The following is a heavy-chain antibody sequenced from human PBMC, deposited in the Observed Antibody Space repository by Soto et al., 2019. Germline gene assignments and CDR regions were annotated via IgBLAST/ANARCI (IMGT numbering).Heavy chain of an antibody. CDR2: IWYDGSNK. Sequence: QVQLVESGGGVVQPGRSLRLSCAASGFTFSSYGMHWVRQAQGKGLEWEAVIWYDGSNKYYADSVKGRFTISRDNSKNTLYLQMNSLRAEDTAVYYCARSLTTANWFDPWGQGTLVTVSS. J-gene: IGHJ5*02. CDR3: ARSLTTANWFDP. V-gene: IGHV3-33*01. D-gene: IGHD4-17*01. CDR1: GFTFSSYG.